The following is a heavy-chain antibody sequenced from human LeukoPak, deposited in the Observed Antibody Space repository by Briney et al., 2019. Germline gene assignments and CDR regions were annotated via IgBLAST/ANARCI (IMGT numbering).Heavy chain of an antibody. CDR3: ARDLYRIVVVPHYFDY. CDR2: ISGSSSTI. CDR1: GFTFSSYS. J-gene: IGHJ4*02. V-gene: IGHV3-48*04. Sequence: GGSLRLSCAASGFTFSSYSMNWVRQAPGKGLEWVSYISGSSSTIYYADSVKGRFTISRDNAKNSLYLQMNSLRAEDTAVYYCARDLYRIVVVPHYFDYWGQGTLVTVSS. D-gene: IGHD3-22*01.